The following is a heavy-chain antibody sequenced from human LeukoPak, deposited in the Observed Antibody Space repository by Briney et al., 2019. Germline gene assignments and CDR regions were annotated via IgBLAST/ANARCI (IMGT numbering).Heavy chain of an antibody. D-gene: IGHD4-23*01. J-gene: IGHJ5*02. CDR3: AREMTTVGYNWFDP. CDR2: ISGSGST. CDR1: GDSISYFY. Sequence: SETLSLTCSVSGDSISYFYWSWIRQAAGKGLEWIGRISGSGSTDYNASLKSRVTMSVDTSKNQLSLKVISVTAADTAVYYCAREMTTVGYNWFDPWGQGTLVTVSS. V-gene: IGHV4-4*07.